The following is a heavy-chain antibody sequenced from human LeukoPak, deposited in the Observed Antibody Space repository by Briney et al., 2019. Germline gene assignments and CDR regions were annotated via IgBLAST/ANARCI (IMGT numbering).Heavy chain of an antibody. D-gene: IGHD1-26*01. Sequence: PGGSLRLSCAASGFTFSSYWMSWVRQAPGKGLEWVANIRQDGSEKYYVDSVKGRFTISRDNARNSLYLQMNILRAEDTAVYYCARDGSRGWELLTYFDYWGQGTLVTASS. CDR1: GFTFSSYW. CDR3: ARDGSRGWELLTYFDY. J-gene: IGHJ4*02. V-gene: IGHV3-7*01. CDR2: IRQDGSEK.